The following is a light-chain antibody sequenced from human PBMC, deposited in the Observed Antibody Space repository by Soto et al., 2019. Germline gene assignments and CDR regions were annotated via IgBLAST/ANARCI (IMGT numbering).Light chain of an antibody. Sequence: EIVLTQYQVPLSLSPGERATLSCRASQSISGYLAWYQQKPGQAPRLLIYDVSNRATGIPARFSGSGSGTDFTLTISGLEPEDFAIYYCQQRNYWQVTFCHGTRLEIK. CDR2: DVS. CDR1: QSISGY. J-gene: IGKJ5*01. V-gene: IGKV3-11*01. CDR3: QQRNYWQVT.